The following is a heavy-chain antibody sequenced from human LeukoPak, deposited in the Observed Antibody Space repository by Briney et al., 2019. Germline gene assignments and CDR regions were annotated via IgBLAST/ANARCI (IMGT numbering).Heavy chain of an antibody. Sequence: NPSETLSLTCTVSGGSISSSSYYWGWIRQPPGKGLEWIGSIYYSGSTYYNPSLKSRVTISVDTSKNQFSLKLSSVTAADTAVYYCARDHSSGSYDYWGQGTLVTVSS. CDR3: ARDHSSGSYDY. D-gene: IGHD6-19*01. J-gene: IGHJ4*02. CDR2: IYYSGST. V-gene: IGHV4-39*07. CDR1: GGSISSSSYY.